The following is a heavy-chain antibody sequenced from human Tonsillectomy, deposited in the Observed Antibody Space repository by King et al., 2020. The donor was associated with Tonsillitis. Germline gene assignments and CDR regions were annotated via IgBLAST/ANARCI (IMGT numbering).Heavy chain of an antibody. CDR2: IWYDGSNK. D-gene: IGHD6-13*01. Sequence: VQLVESGGGVVQPGRSLIRSCAASGFTFSSYGMHWVRQAPGKGLEWVAVIWYDGSNKYYADSVKGRFTISRDNSKNTLYLQMNSLRAEDTAVYYCARDHGSSWYSVGLDVWGQGTTVTVSS. CDR3: ARDHGSSWYSVGLDV. CDR1: GFTFSSYG. V-gene: IGHV3-33*01. J-gene: IGHJ6*02.